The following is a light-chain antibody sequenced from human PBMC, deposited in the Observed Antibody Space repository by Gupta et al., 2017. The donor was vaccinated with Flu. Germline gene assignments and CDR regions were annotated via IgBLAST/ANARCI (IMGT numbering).Light chain of an antibody. CDR3: DSHATSLSGGV. CDR1: SSNTGAGFD. J-gene: IGLJ3*02. Sequence: QSVLTQAPAVSRARRHRVTISCTVSSSNTGAGFDVHWYQQLPGAATKLRSDGNSNRPSGVTDRFVSSKSATNALPLHMVLQAEDEADDYYDSHATSLSGGVCGGGTKLTV. V-gene: IGLV1-40*01. CDR2: GNS.